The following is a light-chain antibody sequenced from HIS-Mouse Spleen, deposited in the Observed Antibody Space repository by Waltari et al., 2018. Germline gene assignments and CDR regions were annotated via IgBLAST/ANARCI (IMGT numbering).Light chain of an antibody. CDR1: KLGAKY. V-gene: IGLV3-1*01. CDR2: QDS. J-gene: IGLJ2*01. Sequence: SYELTQLPSVSVSPGQTASITCAGDKLGAKYACWYQQKPGQSPVLVIYQDSKRPSGIPERFSGSNSGNTATLTISGTQAMDEADYYCQAWDSSTGVVFGGGTKLTVL. CDR3: QAWDSSTGVV.